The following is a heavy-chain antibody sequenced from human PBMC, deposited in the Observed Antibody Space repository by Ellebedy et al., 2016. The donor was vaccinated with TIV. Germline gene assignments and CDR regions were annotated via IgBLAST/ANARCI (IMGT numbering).Heavy chain of an antibody. Sequence: PGGSLRLSCTASGFTFGDYAMSWVRHAPGKGLVWVSRIDTDGSSTTYADSVKGRFTISRDNAKNSLHLQMNGLRAEDTAVYYCARHTDYALDYWGQGALVTVSS. D-gene: IGHD4-17*01. CDR3: ARHTDYALDY. CDR1: GFTFGDYA. CDR2: IDTDGSST. V-gene: IGHV3-74*01. J-gene: IGHJ4*02.